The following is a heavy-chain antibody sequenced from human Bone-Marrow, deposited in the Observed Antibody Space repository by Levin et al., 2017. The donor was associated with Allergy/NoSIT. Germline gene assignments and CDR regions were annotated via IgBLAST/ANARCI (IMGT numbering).Heavy chain of an antibody. CDR3: AREFRSDSSGIWGS. J-gene: IGHJ5*02. Sequence: ASVKVSCKASGYTFNDYAISWLRQAPGQGLEWMGWISTYKGNTHYALKFQDRVTLTTDTSINTAYMELRSLTGDDTAMYYCAREFRSDSSGIWGSWGQGTLVTVSA. D-gene: IGHD3-22*01. V-gene: IGHV1-18*01. CDR1: GYTFNDYA. CDR2: ISTYKGNT.